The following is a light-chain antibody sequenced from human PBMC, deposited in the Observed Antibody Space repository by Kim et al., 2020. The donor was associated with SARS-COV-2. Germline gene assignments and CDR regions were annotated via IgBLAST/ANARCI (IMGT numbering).Light chain of an antibody. CDR2: GAS. CDR3: QQYNNWPPFT. V-gene: IGKV3-15*01. Sequence: VSPGGRATLSCRASQSVRNNLAWYQQTPGQAPRLLIYGASTRATGIPARFSGSGSGTEFTLIISSLQSEDFAVYYCQQYNNWPPFTFGQGTKLEI. J-gene: IGKJ2*01. CDR1: QSVRNN.